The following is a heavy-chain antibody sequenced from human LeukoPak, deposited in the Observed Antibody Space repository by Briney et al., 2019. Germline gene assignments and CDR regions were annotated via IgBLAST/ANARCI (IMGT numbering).Heavy chain of an antibody. CDR2: IYYSGST. CDR1: GGSISSSSCY. CDR3: ARNPKPGYSSGGYS. D-gene: IGHD6-19*01. V-gene: IGHV4-39*01. Sequence: SETLSLTCTVSGGSISSSSCYWGWIRQPPGKGLEWIGSIYYSGSTYYNPSLKSRVTISVDTSKNQFSLKLSSVTAADTAVYYCARNPKPGYSSGGYSWGQGTLVTVSS. J-gene: IGHJ4*02.